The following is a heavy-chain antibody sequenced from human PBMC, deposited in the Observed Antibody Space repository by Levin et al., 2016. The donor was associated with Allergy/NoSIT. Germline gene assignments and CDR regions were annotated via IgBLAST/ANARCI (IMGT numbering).Heavy chain of an antibody. V-gene: IGHV3-30-3*02. CDR3: AKREYGSELYYDYGMDV. CDR1: GFTFSSYA. D-gene: IGHD6-6*01. J-gene: IGHJ6*02. CDR2: ISYDGSNK. Sequence: GGSLRLSCAASGFTFSSYAMHWVRQAPGKGLEWVAVISYDGSNKYYADSVKGRFTISRDNSKNTLYLQMNSLRADDTAVYFCAKREYGSELYYDYGMDVWGQGTTVTVSS.